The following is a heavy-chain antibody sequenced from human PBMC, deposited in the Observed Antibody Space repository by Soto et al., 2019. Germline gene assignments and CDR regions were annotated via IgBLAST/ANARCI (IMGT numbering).Heavy chain of an antibody. V-gene: IGHV1-46*01. CDR2: INPSGGSS. CDR3: ARDSSRGAYYYYGMDV. D-gene: IGHD3-10*01. CDR1: GYTFTNYY. Sequence: GASVKVSCKASGYTFTNYYIHWVRQAPGQGLEWMGAINPSGGSSTYAQKFQGRVIMTTDTSATTVHMELSSLRSEDTAVYYCARDSSRGAYYYYGMDVWGQGTTVTVSS. J-gene: IGHJ6*02.